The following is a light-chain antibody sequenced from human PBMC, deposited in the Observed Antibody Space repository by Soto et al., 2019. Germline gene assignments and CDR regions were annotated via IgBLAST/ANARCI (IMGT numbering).Light chain of an antibody. Sequence: DIQMTQSPSTLSASAGDRATITCRASQSISSWLAWYQQKPGKAPKLLIYKATSIESRVPSRFRGSGSGTEVTLTISSLQPDDVSSYYCQQYDSYTGAFGQGTKVEIK. J-gene: IGKJ2*01. CDR2: KAT. V-gene: IGKV1-5*03. CDR3: QQYDSYTGA. CDR1: QSISSW.